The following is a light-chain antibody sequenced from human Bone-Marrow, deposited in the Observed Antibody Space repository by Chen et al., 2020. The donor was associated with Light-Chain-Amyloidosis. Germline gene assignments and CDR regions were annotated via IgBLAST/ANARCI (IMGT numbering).Light chain of an antibody. J-gene: IGLJ3*02. V-gene: IGLV6-57*01. CDR2: EDD. CDR1: SGSIATNY. CDR3: QSYQGSSQGV. Sequence: NFMLTQPHSLSESPGKTVIISFTRSSGSIATNYVQWYQQRPGSSPTTVIYEDDQRPSGVPDRFSGSIDRSSNSASLTISGLKTEDEADYYCQSYQGSSQGVFGGGTKLTVL.